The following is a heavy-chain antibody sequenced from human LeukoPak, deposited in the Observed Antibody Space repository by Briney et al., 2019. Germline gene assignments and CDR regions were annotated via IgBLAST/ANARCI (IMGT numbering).Heavy chain of an antibody. CDR3: ARLGYDSSGYPYYFDY. D-gene: IGHD3-22*01. J-gene: IGHJ4*02. CDR1: GYSFTSYW. Sequence: GESLKISCKGSGYSFTSYWIGWVRQMPGKGLEWMGIIYPGDSDTRYSPSFQGQVTISADKSISTAYLQWSSLKASDTAMYYCARLGYDSSGYPYYFDYWGQGTLVTVSS. CDR2: IYPGDSDT. V-gene: IGHV5-51*01.